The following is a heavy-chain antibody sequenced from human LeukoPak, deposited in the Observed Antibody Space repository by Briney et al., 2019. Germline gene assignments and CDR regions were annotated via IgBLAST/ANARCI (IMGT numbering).Heavy chain of an antibody. Sequence: SETLPLTCTVSGGSISSSSYYWGWIRQPPGKGLEWIGSIYYSGSTYYNPSLKRRVTISVDTSKNQFSLKLSSVTAADTAVYYCARHGSVAYYDILTGYGARGYFDYWGQGTRVTVSS. J-gene: IGHJ4*02. CDR1: GGSISSSSYY. CDR3: ARHGSVAYYDILTGYGARGYFDY. V-gene: IGHV4-39*01. CDR2: IYYSGST. D-gene: IGHD3-9*01.